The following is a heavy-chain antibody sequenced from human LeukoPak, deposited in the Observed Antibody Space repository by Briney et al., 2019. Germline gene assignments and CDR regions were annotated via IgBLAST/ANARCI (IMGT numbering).Heavy chain of an antibody. J-gene: IGHJ4*02. CDR1: GGSFSGYY. V-gene: IGHV4-59*08. D-gene: IGHD3-22*01. CDR3: ARMSSDSSGYYYVYGY. CDR2: IYYSGST. Sequence: SETLSLTCAVYGGSFSGYYWSWIRQPPGKGLEWIGYIYYSGSTNYNPSLKSRVTISVDTSKNQFSLKLSSVTAADTAVYYCARMSSDSSGYYYVYGYWGQGTLVTVSS.